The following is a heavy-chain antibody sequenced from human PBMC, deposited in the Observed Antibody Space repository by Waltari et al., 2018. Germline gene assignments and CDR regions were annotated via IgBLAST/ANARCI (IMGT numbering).Heavy chain of an antibody. Sequence: QVQLVESGGGVVQPGRSLRLSCAASGFTFSSYAMHWVRQAPGKGLEWVAVISYDGSNKYYADSVKGRFTISRDNSKNTLYLQMNSLRAEDTAVYYCARDPATYGSGSYFDYWGQGTLVTVSS. CDR2: ISYDGSNK. CDR1: GFTFSSYA. CDR3: ARDPATYGSGSYFDY. V-gene: IGHV3-30*01. J-gene: IGHJ4*02. D-gene: IGHD3-10*01.